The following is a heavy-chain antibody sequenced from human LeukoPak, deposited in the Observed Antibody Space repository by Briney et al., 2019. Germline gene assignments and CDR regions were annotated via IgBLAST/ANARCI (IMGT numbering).Heavy chain of an antibody. Sequence: ASVKVSCKASGYTFTGYYMHWVRQAPGQGLEWMGWINPNSGGTSYAQKFQGRVTMTRDTSISTAYMELSRLRSDDTAVYYCASLGEYEFDSDYWGQGTLVTVSS. CDR1: GYTFTGYY. V-gene: IGHV1-2*02. CDR2: INPNSGGT. CDR3: ASLGEYEFDSDY. D-gene: IGHD3-16*01. J-gene: IGHJ4*02.